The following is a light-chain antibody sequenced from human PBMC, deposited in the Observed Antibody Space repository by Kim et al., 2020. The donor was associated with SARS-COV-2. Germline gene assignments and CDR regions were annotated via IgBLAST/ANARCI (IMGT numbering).Light chain of an antibody. J-gene: IGKJ2*01. V-gene: IGKV1-5*03. CDR1: QSISSW. Sequence: SASVGDRVTSTCRASQSISSWLAWYQQKPGKAPKLLIYKASSLETGVPSRFSGSGSGTEFTLTISGLQPDDFATYYCQQYNSYAYTFGQGTKLEI. CDR2: KAS. CDR3: QQYNSYAYT.